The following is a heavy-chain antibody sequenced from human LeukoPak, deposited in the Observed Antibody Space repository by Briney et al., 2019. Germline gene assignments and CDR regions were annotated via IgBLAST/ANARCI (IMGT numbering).Heavy chain of an antibody. V-gene: IGHV3-30*18. CDR2: ISYDGSNK. J-gene: IGHJ4*02. Sequence: PGRSLRLSCAASGFTFSNYGMHWVRQAPGKGLEWVAVISYDGSNKYYADSVKGRFTISRDNSKNTLYLQMNSLRAEDTAVYYCAKGFREHIAVAGILVYWGQGALVTVSS. D-gene: IGHD6-19*01. CDR1: GFTFSNYG. CDR3: AKGFREHIAVAGILVY.